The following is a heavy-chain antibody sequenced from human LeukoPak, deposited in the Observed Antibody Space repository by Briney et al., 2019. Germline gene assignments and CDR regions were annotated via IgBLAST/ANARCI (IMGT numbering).Heavy chain of an antibody. CDR1: GGTFSTNA. J-gene: IGHJ4*02. V-gene: IGHV1-69*05. Sequence: SVKVSCKASGGTFSTNAISWVRQAPGQGLEWMGGLIPLFGSAHYAQRLQGRVTITTDESTSTAYMVLSSLRSDDTAIYYCARGGGPYESTGFFAGPFDYWGQGTLVTVSS. D-gene: IGHD6-19*01. CDR2: LIPLFGSA. CDR3: ARGGGPYESTGFFAGPFDY.